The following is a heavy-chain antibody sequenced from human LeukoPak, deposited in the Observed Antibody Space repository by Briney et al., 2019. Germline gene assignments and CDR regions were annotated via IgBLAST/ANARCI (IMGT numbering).Heavy chain of an antibody. J-gene: IGHJ4*02. Sequence: SVKVSCKASGGTFSSYAISWVRQAPGQGLEWMGGIIPIFGTANYAQKFQGRVTITADESTSTAYMELSSLRSEDTAVYYCASGVVVAATQRLDYWGQGTLVTVSS. V-gene: IGHV1-69*01. CDR2: IIPIFGTA. CDR3: ASGVVVAATQRLDY. D-gene: IGHD2-15*01. CDR1: GGTFSSYA.